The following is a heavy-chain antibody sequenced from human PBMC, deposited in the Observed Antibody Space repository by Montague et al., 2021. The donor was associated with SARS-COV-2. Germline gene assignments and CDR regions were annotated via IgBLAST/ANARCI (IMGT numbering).Heavy chain of an antibody. CDR2: ISYDGSNK. V-gene: IGHV3-30*04. CDR3: ASSLVWFEIDY. CDR1: GFTFISYA. J-gene: IGHJ4*02. Sequence: SLRLSCAASGFTFISYAMHWVRQAPGKGLDCVAVISYDGSNKYYADSLMGRFTISRDNSKNTLYLQMNSLRAEDTAVYYFASSLVWFEIDYWGQGTLVTVSS. D-gene: IGHD3-10*01.